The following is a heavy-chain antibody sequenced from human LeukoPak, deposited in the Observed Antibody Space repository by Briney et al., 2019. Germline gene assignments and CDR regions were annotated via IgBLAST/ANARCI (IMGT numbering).Heavy chain of an antibody. CDR3: AKEGSEEWLLLPGAFDI. J-gene: IGHJ3*02. CDR2: ISGSGGST. D-gene: IGHD3-22*01. V-gene: IGHV3-23*01. CDR1: GFTFSSYA. Sequence: GGSLRLSCAASGFTFSSYAMSWVRQAPWKGLEWVSAISGSGGSTYYADSVKGRFTISRDNSKNTLYLQMNSLRAEDTAVYYCAKEGSEEWLLLPGAFDIWGQGTMVTVSS.